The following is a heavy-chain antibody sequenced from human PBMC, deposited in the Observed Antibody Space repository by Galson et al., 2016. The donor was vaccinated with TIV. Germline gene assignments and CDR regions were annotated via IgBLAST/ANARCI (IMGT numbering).Heavy chain of an antibody. V-gene: IGHV1-24*01. J-gene: IGHJ4*02. Sequence: SVKVSCKVSGYTLSDLSMHWVRQAPGKGLEWMGGFDPENDRAIYAQRFKGRVTMTDDTSTDTSSLELRRLMSDDTAVYFCATARLGIFNYFDSWGQGTLVTVSS. CDR2: FDPENDRA. D-gene: IGHD3-9*01. CDR1: GYTLSDLS. CDR3: ATARLGIFNYFDS.